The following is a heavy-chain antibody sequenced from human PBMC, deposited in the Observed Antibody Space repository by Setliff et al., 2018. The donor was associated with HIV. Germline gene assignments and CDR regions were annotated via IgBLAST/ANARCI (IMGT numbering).Heavy chain of an antibody. CDR2: IYYSGST. CDR3: ARVQRSGSYYRPYYFDY. V-gene: IGHV4-30-4*08. Sequence: SETLSLTCTVSGDSISSGDYYWSWIRQPPGKGLEWIGYIYYSGSTYYNPSLKSRVTISVDTSKNQFSLKLSSVTAADTAVYYCARVQRSGSYYRPYYFDYWGQGTLVTVSS. D-gene: IGHD3-10*01. CDR1: GDSISSGDYY. J-gene: IGHJ4*02.